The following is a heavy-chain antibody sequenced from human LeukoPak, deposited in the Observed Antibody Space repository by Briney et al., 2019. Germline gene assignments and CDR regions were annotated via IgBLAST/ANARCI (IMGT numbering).Heavy chain of an antibody. CDR3: ARGSLYYGDSSAYFDY. CDR1: GGSISSSY. CDR2: IYTNGGI. V-gene: IGHV4-4*07. Sequence: SETLSLTCTVSGGSISSSYWSWIRQPAGKGLEWIGRIYTNGGINYNPSLKSRVTISFDKSQNQLSLRLSSVTAADTAVYYCARGSLYYGDSSAYFDYWDQGTLVTVSS. D-gene: IGHD3-22*01. J-gene: IGHJ4*02.